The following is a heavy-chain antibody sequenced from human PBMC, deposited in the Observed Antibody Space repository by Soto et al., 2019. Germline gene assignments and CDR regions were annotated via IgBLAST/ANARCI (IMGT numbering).Heavy chain of an antibody. CDR2: IYYSGTT. V-gene: IGHV4-31*03. Sequence: QVQLQESGPGLVKPSQTLSLTCTVSGGSISSGGYYWSWIRQHPGKGLEWIGYIYYSGTTYYNPSLKSRVTISVDTSKNQLSLKLSSVTAADTAVYYCARGDSGYDFRSAFDIWGQGTMVTVSS. D-gene: IGHD5-12*01. CDR1: GGSISSGGYY. J-gene: IGHJ3*02. CDR3: ARGDSGYDFRSAFDI.